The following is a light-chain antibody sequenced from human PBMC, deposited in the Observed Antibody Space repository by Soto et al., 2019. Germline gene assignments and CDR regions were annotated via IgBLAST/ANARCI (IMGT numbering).Light chain of an antibody. J-gene: IGKJ1*01. CDR1: QGIRND. Sequence: AIQMTQSPSSLSASVGDRVTITCRASQGIRNDLGWYQQKPGKAPKLLIYAASSLQSGVPSRFSRNRSGTDFALTLSSLQPEDFATYYCLQDYNYPWTFGQGTKVEIK. V-gene: IGKV1-6*01. CDR2: AAS. CDR3: LQDYNYPWT.